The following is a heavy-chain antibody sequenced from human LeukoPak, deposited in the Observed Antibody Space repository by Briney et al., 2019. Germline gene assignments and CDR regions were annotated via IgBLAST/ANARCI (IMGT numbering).Heavy chain of an antibody. D-gene: IGHD2-8*01. Sequence: PGRSLRLSCAASGFTFSSYGMHWVRQAPGKGLQWVAMISYDGAKKYFADSVKGRFTISRDNSKNTLYLQMNSLRAEDTAVYYCARTYCTNGVCSFGMDVWGQGTTVTVSS. J-gene: IGHJ6*02. CDR1: GFTFSSYG. CDR2: ISYDGAKK. CDR3: ARTYCTNGVCSFGMDV. V-gene: IGHV3-30*03.